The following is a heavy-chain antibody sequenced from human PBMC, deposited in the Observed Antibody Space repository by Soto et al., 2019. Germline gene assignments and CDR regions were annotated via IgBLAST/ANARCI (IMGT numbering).Heavy chain of an antibody. CDR1: GYTFTSYG. V-gene: IGHV1-18*04. D-gene: IGHD5-18*01. Sequence: GASVKVSCKASGYTFTSYGISWVRQAPGQGLEWMGWISAYNGNTNYAQKLQGRVTMTTDTTTSTAYMELRSLRSDDTAVHYCARDMGPTAMVKRFDYWVQGTLVGVSS. CDR2: ISAYNGNT. CDR3: ARDMGPTAMVKRFDY. J-gene: IGHJ4*02.